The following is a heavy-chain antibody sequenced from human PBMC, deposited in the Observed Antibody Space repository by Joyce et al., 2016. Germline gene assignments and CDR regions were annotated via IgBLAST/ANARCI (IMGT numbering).Heavy chain of an antibody. CDR1: GFSLSTRGVG. CDR3: AHRPNSGYDPSAFDF. D-gene: IGHD5-12*01. CDR2: IYWDDDK. J-gene: IGHJ4*02. V-gene: IGHV2-5*02. Sequence: QITLKESGHTLVKPTQTLTLTCAFSGFSLSTRGVGVGWIRQPPGKALEWLALIYWDDDKRYSPSLKSRLTITKDTSRNQVVLTMTNMDPVDTATYYCAHRPNSGYDPSAFDFWGQGTLVTVSS.